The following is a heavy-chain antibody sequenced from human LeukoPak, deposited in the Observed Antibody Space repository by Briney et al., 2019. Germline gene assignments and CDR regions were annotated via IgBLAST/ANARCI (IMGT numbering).Heavy chain of an antibody. Sequence: PGGSLRLSCAASGFTFSSYWMSWVRQAPGKGLEWVANIKQDGSEKYYVDSVKGRFTISRDNAKNSLYLQMNSLRAEDTAVYYCARDRGYYYVWGNYRYTGAFDIWGQGTMVTVSS. CDR2: IKQDGSEK. V-gene: IGHV3-7*01. CDR3: ARDRGYYYVWGNYRYTGAFDI. CDR1: GFTFSSYW. J-gene: IGHJ3*02. D-gene: IGHD3-16*02.